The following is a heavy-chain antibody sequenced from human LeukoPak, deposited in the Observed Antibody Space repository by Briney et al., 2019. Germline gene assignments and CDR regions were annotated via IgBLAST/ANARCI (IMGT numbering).Heavy chain of an antibody. CDR2: INWNGGST. V-gene: IGHV3-20*04. D-gene: IGHD3-9*01. J-gene: IGHJ3*02. CDR1: GFTFDDYG. Sequence: GGSLRLSCAASGFTFDDYGMSWVRQAPGKGLEWVSGINWNGGSTGYADSVKGRFTISRDNAKNSLYLQMNSLGAEDTALYYCAREVETYYDILTGYDAFDIWGQGTMVTVSS. CDR3: AREVETYYDILTGYDAFDI.